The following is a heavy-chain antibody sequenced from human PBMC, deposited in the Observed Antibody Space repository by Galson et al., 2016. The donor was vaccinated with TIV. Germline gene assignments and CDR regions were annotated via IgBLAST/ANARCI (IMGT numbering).Heavy chain of an antibody. J-gene: IGHJ2*01. D-gene: IGHD4-17*01. Sequence: ETLSLTCSVSGGSVSSYHWSWIRQPPGKGLEWIGYIYYSGNTNYNYNPSLESRVTMSIDTSKTQVSRKLSSVTAADTAVYFCARAPYGENWDFDFWGRGTLVTVSS. CDR1: GGSVSSYH. V-gene: IGHV4-59*08. CDR3: ARAPYGENWDFDF. CDR2: IYYSGNTNY.